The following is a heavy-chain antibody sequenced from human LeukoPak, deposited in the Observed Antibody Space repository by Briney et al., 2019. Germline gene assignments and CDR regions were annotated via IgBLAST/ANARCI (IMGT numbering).Heavy chain of an antibody. CDR1: GVHISSYY. CDR2: IYYSGTT. V-gene: IGHV4-59*08. Sequence: SDTLSLTRTVSGVHISSYYWSWIRQPPGKGLEWIGYIYYSGTTNYNPSLKSRVTISVDTSKNQSSLKLSSVTAADTAVYYCASLVDTDMSYWGQGTLVTVSS. CDR3: ASLVDTDMSY. J-gene: IGHJ4*02. D-gene: IGHD5-18*01.